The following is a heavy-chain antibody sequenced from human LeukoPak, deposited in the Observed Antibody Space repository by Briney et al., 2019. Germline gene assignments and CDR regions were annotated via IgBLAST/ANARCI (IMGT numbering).Heavy chain of an antibody. D-gene: IGHD3-10*01. CDR1: GGSISSYY. CDR3: ARDSSHYGSWEDYYYYMDV. CDR2: IYTSGST. V-gene: IGHV4-4*07. Sequence: PSETLSLTCTVSGGSISSYYWSWIRQPAGKGLEWIGRIYTSGSTNYNPSLKSRVTMSVDTSKNQFSLKLSSVTAADTAVYYCARDSSHYGSWEDYYYYMDVWGKGTTVTISS. J-gene: IGHJ6*03.